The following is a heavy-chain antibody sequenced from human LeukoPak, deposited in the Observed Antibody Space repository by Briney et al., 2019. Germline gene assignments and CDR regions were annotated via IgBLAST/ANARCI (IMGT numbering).Heavy chain of an antibody. Sequence: KPSDTLSLTCAVYGESLNYYYWSWIRQSPEKGLEWIGEVFDGKTTNYNPSLKSRVTISAVTSSNQFSLNLKSVTAADTAVYYCASGAWATRFHSWAQGTLVIVSS. CDR1: GESLNYYY. D-gene: IGHD3-3*01. V-gene: IGHV4-34*12. CDR3: ASGAWATRFHS. CDR2: VFDGKTT. J-gene: IGHJ4*02.